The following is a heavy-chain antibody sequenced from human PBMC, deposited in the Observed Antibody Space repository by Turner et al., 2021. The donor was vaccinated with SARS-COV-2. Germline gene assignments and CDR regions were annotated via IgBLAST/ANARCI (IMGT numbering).Heavy chain of an antibody. D-gene: IGHD2-21*02. J-gene: IGHJ4*02. V-gene: IGHV3-30-3*01. CDR2: ISYDGSNK. CDR3: AREPPFCGGDCYFDY. Sequence: QVQLVESGGGVVQPGRSLRLSCAASGFTFSNYAMHWVRQAPGKGLEWVAVISYDGSNKYYADSVKGRFTISRDNSKNTLYLQMNSLRAEDTAMYYCAREPPFCGGDCYFDYWGQGTLVTVSS. CDR1: GFTFSNYA.